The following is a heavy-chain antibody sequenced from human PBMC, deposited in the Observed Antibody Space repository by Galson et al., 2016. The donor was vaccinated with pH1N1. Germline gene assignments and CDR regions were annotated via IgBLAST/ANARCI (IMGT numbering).Heavy chain of an antibody. CDR3: ARGEGIRDYYSGMDF. J-gene: IGHJ6*02. Sequence: LSLTCTVSGGSMNSADYYWSWIRQPPGKGLEWIGYIYYSGTTYFSPSPKSRLSMSVDISNNQFSLTLNSVTAADTAVYYCARGEGIRDYYSGMDFWGQGTTVTVFS. CDR2: IYYSGTT. V-gene: IGHV4-30-4*01. CDR1: GGSMNSADYY. D-gene: IGHD3-16*01.